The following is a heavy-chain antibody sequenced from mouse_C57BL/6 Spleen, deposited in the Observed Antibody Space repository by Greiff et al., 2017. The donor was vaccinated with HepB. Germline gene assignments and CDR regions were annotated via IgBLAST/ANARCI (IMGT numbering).Heavy chain of an antibody. CDR2: INPNYGTT. CDR1: GYSFTDYN. CDR3: ARSGLSTHGPRYFDY. D-gene: IGHD5-1*01. V-gene: IGHV1-39*01. Sequence: EVKLVESGPELVKPGASVKISCKASGYSFTDYNMNWVKQSNGKSLEWIGVINPNYGTTSYNQKFKGKATLTVDQSSSTAYMQLNSLTSEDSAVYYCARSGLSTHGPRYFDYWGQGTTLTVSS. J-gene: IGHJ2*01.